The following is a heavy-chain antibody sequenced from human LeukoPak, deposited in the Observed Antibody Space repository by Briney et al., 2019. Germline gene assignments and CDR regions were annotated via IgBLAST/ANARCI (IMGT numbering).Heavy chain of an antibody. V-gene: IGHV1-2*02. CDR2: INPNSGGT. CDR1: GYTLTGYY. CDR3: AREEYNWNDVEARRFDY. J-gene: IGHJ4*02. D-gene: IGHD1-1*01. Sequence: ASVKVSCKASGYTLTGYYMHWVRQAPGQGLEWRGWINPNSGGTNYAQKFQGRVTMTRDTSISTAYMELSRLRSDDTAVYYCAREEYNWNDVEARRFDYWGQGTLVTVSS.